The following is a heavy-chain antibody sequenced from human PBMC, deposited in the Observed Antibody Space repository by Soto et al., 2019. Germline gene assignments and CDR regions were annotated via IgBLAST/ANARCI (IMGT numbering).Heavy chain of an antibody. CDR3: ARDFAYFDS. Sequence: RSLTCTVSGGSISSYYWSWIRQPPGKGLEWIGYIYYSGSTNYNPSLKSRVTISVDTSKNQFSLKLSSVTAADTAVYYCARDFAYFDSWGQGTLVTVSS. J-gene: IGHJ4*02. D-gene: IGHD3-3*01. CDR1: GGSISSYY. CDR2: IYYSGST. V-gene: IGHV4-59*01.